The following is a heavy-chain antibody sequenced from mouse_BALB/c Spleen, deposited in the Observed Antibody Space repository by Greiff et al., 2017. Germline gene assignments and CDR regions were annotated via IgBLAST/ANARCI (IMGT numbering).Heavy chain of an antibody. D-gene: IGHD2-4*01. V-gene: IGHV5-9-3*01. CDR3: ARHYDYDSFAY. Sequence: DVHLVESGGGLVKPGGSLKLSCAASGFTFSSYAMSWVRQTPEKRLEWVATISSGGSYTYYPDSVKGRFTISRDNAKNTLYLQMSSLRSEDTAMYYCARHYDYDSFAYWGQGTLVTVSA. CDR1: GFTFSSYA. J-gene: IGHJ3*01. CDR2: ISSGGSYT.